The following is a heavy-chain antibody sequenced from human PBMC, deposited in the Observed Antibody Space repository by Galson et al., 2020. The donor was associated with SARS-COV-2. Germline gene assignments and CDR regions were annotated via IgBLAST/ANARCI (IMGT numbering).Heavy chain of an antibody. CDR2: IWNDGSNK. D-gene: IGHD2-15*01. CDR1: DFIFDDFA. Sequence: GGSLRLSCAASDFIFDDFAMHWVCQVPGEGPEWVAVIWNDGSNKYYADSVKGRFTISRDNLKNTLYLQMNSLRADDTAVYYCARAGYCRSGNCYSTYFDHWGQGTLVTVSS. J-gene: IGHJ4*02. V-gene: IGHV3-33*01. CDR3: ARAGYCRSGNCYSTYFDH.